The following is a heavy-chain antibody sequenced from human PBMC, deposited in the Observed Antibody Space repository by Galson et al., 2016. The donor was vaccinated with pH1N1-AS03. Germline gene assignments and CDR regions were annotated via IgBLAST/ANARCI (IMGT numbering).Heavy chain of an antibody. V-gene: IGHV4-4*02. J-gene: IGHJ6*02. Sequence: LSLTCAVSGDSISTSNWWSWVRQPPGKGLEWIGEVSHAGRTNYSPSLKSRVTISLDKSKNPFSLQLTSVTAADTAVYYCARDVLPYSLGLDVWGQGTTVTVSS. CDR1: GDSISTSNW. CDR3: ARDVLPYSLGLDV. CDR2: VSHAGRT. D-gene: IGHD5-18*01.